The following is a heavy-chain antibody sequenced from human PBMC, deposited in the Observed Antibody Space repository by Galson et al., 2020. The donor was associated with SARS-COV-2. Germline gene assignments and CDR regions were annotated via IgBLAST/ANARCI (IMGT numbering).Heavy chain of an antibody. V-gene: IGHV4-39*02. J-gene: IGHJ4*02. CDR1: GGSLSGTNYY. CDR3: ARRSGGTSLFYFDV. D-gene: IGHD2-15*01. Sequence: ASETLSLTCTVSGGSLSGTNYYWTWIRQPPGKGLEWIGSIYYSGSTYYRPSLKSRVTISVDTSKNHFSLKLTSVTAADTAVYYCARRSGGTSLFYFDVWGQGTLVTVSS. CDR2: IYYSGST.